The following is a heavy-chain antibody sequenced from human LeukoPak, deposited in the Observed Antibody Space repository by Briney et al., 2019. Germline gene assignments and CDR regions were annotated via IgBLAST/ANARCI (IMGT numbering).Heavy chain of an antibody. J-gene: IGHJ4*02. V-gene: IGHV3-48*01. Sequence: KPGGSLRLSCAASGFTFSSYAMSWVRQAPGKGLEWVSYISSSSSTIYYADSVKGRFTISRDNAKNSLYLQMYSLRAEDTAVYYCAREYDSSGYYQYYFDYWGQGTLVTVSS. CDR3: AREYDSSGYYQYYFDY. CDR1: GFTFSSYA. CDR2: ISSSSSTI. D-gene: IGHD3-22*01.